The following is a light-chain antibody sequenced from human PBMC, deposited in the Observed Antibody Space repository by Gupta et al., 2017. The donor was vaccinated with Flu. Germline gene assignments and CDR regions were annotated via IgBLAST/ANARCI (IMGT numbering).Light chain of an antibody. CDR2: GTS. J-gene: IGKJ5*01. CDR1: QSMGSR. Sequence: EIAMTQSPATLSVSTGERATVSCRASQSMGSRIAWYQQKPGQAPRLLIYGTSTRATGVPARFSGSGSGTEFTLTISSLQSGDFAVYYCQQDNNWPRTFGQGTQVEIK. V-gene: IGKV3-15*01. CDR3: QQDNNWPRT.